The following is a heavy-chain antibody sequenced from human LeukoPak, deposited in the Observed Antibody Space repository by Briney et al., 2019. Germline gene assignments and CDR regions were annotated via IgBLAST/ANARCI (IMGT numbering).Heavy chain of an antibody. D-gene: IGHD4-17*01. CDR3: ARSSGYGDCGL. J-gene: IGHJ4*02. CDR2: ISSSSSYI. V-gene: IGHV3-21*01. CDR1: GFTFSSYS. Sequence: TGGSLRLSCAASGFTFSSYSMNWVRQAPGKGPEWVSSISSSSSYIYYADSVKGRFTISRDNAKNSLYLQMNSLRAEDTAVYYCARSSGYGDCGLWGQGTLVTVSS.